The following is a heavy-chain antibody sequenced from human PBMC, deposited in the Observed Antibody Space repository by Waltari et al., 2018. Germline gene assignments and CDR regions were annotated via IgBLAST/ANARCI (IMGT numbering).Heavy chain of an antibody. J-gene: IGHJ6*02. D-gene: IGHD6-13*01. CDR1: GYTFTSYG. V-gene: IGHV1-18*01. CDR2: ISAYNGNT. CDR3: ARDGHIAAAGTSYYYYGMDV. Sequence: QVQLVQSGAEVKKPGASVKVSCKASGYTFTSYGISWVRQAPGQGLGGMGWISAYNGNTNKAQKLQGRVTMTKDTSTSTAYMELRSLRSDDTAVYYCARDGHIAAAGTSYYYYGMDVWGQGTTVTVSS.